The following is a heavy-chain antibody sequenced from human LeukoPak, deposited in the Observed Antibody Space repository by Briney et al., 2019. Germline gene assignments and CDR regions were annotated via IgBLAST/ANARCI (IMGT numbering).Heavy chain of an antibody. Sequence: GGSLRLSCVASGFTFRSYSMNWVRQAPGKGLGWVSSISGSSTYIYYADSVKGRFTISRDNANNSLYLQMNSLRADDTAVYYCARDLNYDILTGSLRAYFDSWGQGTRVTVSS. CDR1: GFTFRSYS. CDR2: ISGSSTYI. D-gene: IGHD3-9*01. CDR3: ARDLNYDILTGSLRAYFDS. J-gene: IGHJ4*02. V-gene: IGHV3-21*01.